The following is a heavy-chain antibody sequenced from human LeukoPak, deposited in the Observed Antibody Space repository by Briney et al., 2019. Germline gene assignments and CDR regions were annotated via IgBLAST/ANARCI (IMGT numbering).Heavy chain of an antibody. CDR2: IWYDGSNQ. CDR3: ARDWYYDSGGYLPY. V-gene: IGHV3-33*01. D-gene: IGHD3-22*01. Sequence: GMSLRLSCAASGFTFSRYAMHWVRQAPGKGLEWVAVIWYDGSNQYYVDSVKGRFTISRDNSKKMLYLQMNSLRAEDTAVYYCARDWYYDSGGYLPYWGQGTLVIVSS. CDR1: GFTFSRYA. J-gene: IGHJ4*02.